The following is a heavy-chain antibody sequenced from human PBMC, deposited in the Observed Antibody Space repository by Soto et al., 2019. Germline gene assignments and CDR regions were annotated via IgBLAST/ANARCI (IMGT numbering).Heavy chain of an antibody. CDR3: AIAPAGLLLPPGVYYDGMDV. Sequence: EVQLLESGGGLVQPGGSLRLSCAASGFTFSSYAMSWVRQAPGKGLEWVAAISGCGGSTYYADSVKGRFTISRDNSKHMLYLQVNILTAEHTVVYYCAIAPAGLLLPPGVYYDGMDVWGQGTTVTVSS. D-gene: IGHD2-15*01. CDR1: GFTFSSYA. CDR2: ISGCGGST. V-gene: IGHV3-23*01. J-gene: IGHJ6*02.